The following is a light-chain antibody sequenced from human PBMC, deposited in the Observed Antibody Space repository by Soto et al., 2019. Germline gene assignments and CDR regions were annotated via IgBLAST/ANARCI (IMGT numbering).Light chain of an antibody. CDR2: AAS. CDR1: QDINNY. V-gene: IGKV1-12*01. CDR3: QQVNSFPRT. J-gene: IGKJ1*01. Sequence: DIQMTQSPSSVSASVGDRVTITCRASQDINNYLAWYQQKPGKAPKLLIYAASSLQSGVPSRFGGSGSGTDFTLTISSLQPEDFAIYYCQQVNSFPRTFGQGTRVEIK.